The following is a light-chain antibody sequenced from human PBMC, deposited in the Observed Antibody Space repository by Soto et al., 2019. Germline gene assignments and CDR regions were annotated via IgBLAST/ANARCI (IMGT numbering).Light chain of an antibody. V-gene: IGKV3-15*01. CDR1: QSVSSN. CDR3: QQYNNWPPYT. J-gene: IGKJ2*01. CDR2: GAS. Sequence: EIVMTQSPATLSVSPGERATLFCRASQSVSSNLAWYQQKPGQAPRLLIYGASTRATGIPARFSGSESGTEFTLTISSLQSEDFAVYYCQQYNNWPPYTFGQGTKLEIK.